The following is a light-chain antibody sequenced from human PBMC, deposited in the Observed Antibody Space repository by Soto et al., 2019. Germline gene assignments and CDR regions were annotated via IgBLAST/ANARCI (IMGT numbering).Light chain of an antibody. J-gene: IGKJ1*01. V-gene: IGKV3-11*01. CDR1: QSISSY. Sequence: EIVFTQSPGTLSLSPGERAALSCRASQSISSYLAWYQHKPGQAPRLLIYDASNRATGIPARFSGSGSGTEFTLTISSLQPDDFATDYCQQYNSYSRTFGQGTQVDIK. CDR3: QQYNSYSRT. CDR2: DAS.